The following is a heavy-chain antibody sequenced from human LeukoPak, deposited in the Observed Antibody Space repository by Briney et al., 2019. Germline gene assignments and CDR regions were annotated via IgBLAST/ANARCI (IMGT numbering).Heavy chain of an antibody. Sequence: ASVKVSCKASGYTFTSYGISWVRQAPGKGLEWMGGFDPEDGETICAQKFQGRVTMTEDTSTDTAYMELSSLRSEDTAVYYCAALRSATKVWEFDYWGQGTLVTVSS. CDR1: GYTFTSYG. D-gene: IGHD2-15*01. CDR3: AALRSATKVWEFDY. V-gene: IGHV1-24*01. J-gene: IGHJ4*02. CDR2: FDPEDGET.